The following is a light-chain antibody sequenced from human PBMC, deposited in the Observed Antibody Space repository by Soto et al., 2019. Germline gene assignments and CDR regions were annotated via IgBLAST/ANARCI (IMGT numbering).Light chain of an antibody. J-gene: IGLJ2*01. CDR2: EGS. CDR3: CSYAGSSTFGVV. V-gene: IGLV2-23*03. CDR1: SSDVGSYNL. Sequence: QSALTQPASVSGSPGQSITISCTGTSSDVGSYNLVSWYQQHPDKAPKLMIYEGSKRPSGVSNRFSGSKSGNTASLTISGLQAEDESDYYCCSYAGSSTFGVVFGGGTKVTVL.